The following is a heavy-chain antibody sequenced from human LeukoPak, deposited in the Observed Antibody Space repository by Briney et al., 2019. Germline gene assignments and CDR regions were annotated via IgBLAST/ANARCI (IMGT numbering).Heavy chain of an antibody. Sequence: GGSLRLSCAASGFTFSSYAMHWARQAPGKGLEWVALISYDGSNKYYADSVKGRFSISRDNSKNTLYLQMNSLRAEDTAVYYCAKDDRYSGSGIWGQGTMVTVSS. V-gene: IGHV3-30*04. CDR1: GFTFSSYA. J-gene: IGHJ3*02. D-gene: IGHD1-26*01. CDR3: AKDDRYSGSGI. CDR2: ISYDGSNK.